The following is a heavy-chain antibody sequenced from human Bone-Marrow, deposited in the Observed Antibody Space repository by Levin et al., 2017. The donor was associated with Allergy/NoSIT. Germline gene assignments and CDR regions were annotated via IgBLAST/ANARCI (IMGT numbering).Heavy chain of an antibody. J-gene: IGHJ4*02. D-gene: IGHD2-2*01. V-gene: IGHV3-23*01. CDR2: ISGSGGST. CDR3: AKDGGLIVVVPAAHSH. Sequence: GESLKISCAASGFTFSSYAMSWVRQAPGKGLEWVSAISGSGGSTYYADSVKGRFTISRDNSKNTLYLQMNSLRAEDTAVYYCAKDGGLIVVVPAAHSHWGQGTLVTVSS. CDR1: GFTFSSYA.